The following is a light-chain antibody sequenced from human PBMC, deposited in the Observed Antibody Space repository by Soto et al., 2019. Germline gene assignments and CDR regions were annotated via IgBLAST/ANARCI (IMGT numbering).Light chain of an antibody. CDR3: AAWDDSLSAWV. CDR2: KSN. V-gene: IGLV1-47*01. CDR1: SYNVGKNL. Sequence: QSVLTQPPSASGTPGQRVTISCSGGSYNVGKNLVYWYQQRPGTAPKLLIFKSNARPSGGPDRFSGSNSGSSASLAISGLRSEDEADYFCAAWDDSLSAWVFGGGTKLTVL. J-gene: IGLJ3*02.